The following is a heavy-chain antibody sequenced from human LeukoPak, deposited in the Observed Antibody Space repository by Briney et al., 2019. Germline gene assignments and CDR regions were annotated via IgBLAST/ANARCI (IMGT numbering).Heavy chain of an antibody. CDR1: GFTFSSYA. Sequence: GVSLRLSCAASGFTFSSYAMHWVRQAPGKGLEWVAVISYDGSNKYYADSVKGRFTISRDNSKNTLYLQMNSLRAEDTAVYYCAREGVIAAAGAIDYWGQGTLVTVSS. V-gene: IGHV3-30-3*01. CDR3: AREGVIAAAGAIDY. CDR2: ISYDGSNK. J-gene: IGHJ4*02. D-gene: IGHD6-13*01.